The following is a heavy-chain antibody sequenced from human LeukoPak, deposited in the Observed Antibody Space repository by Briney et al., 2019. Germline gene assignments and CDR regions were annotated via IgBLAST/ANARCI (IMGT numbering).Heavy chain of an antibody. V-gene: IGHV3-7*03. CDR2: INQDGGEK. CDR3: AKDTWDSSGYLSL. J-gene: IGHJ4*02. CDR1: GFTFSGSC. Sequence: GGSLRLSCAASGFTFSGSCMSWVRQAPGKGLEWVASINQDGGEKYSLDSVKGRFTISRDNAKNSLYLQMNSLRAEDTALYYCAKDTWDSSGYLSLWGQGTLVTVSS. D-gene: IGHD3-22*01.